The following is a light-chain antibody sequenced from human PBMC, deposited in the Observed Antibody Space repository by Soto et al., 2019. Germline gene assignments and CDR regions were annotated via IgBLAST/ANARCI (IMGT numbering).Light chain of an antibody. J-gene: IGKJ1*01. Sequence: DIQMTQSPSSLSASVGDRVTITCRASQSISSYLNWYQQKPGKVPKLLIYAASSLQGGVPSRFSGSGSGTDFTLTISSLQPEAFETSYCQQSFSAPWTFGQRTKVDIK. CDR2: AAS. CDR3: QQSFSAPWT. V-gene: IGKV1-39*01. CDR1: QSISSY.